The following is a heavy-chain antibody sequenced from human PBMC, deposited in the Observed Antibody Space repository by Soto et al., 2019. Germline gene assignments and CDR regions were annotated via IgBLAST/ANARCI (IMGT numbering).Heavy chain of an antibody. Sequence: QVQLVQSGAEVKKPGSSVKVSCKASGGTFSSYAISWVRQAPGQGLEWMGGIIPISGTANYAQKLQGRVTITADESTSTAYMELSSLRSEDTAVYYCARSQGSSTSLEIYYYYYYGMDVWGQGTTVTGSS. V-gene: IGHV1-69*01. D-gene: IGHD2-2*01. J-gene: IGHJ6*02. CDR2: IIPISGTA. CDR1: GGTFSSYA. CDR3: ARSQGSSTSLEIYYYYYYGMDV.